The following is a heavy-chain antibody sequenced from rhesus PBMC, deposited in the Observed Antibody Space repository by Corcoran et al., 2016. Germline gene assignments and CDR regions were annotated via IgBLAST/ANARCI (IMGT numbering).Heavy chain of an antibody. CDR1: GGSISSSNW. V-gene: IGHV4-80*01. J-gene: IGHJ4*01. Sequence: QVQLQESGPAVVKPSETLSLTCAVSGGSISSSNWWSWIRQPPGKGREWIGEINGNSGSTNYNPSLKSRVTISQDASKTQFSLKLSSVTTADTAVYYCARFCSGIYCYARDYWGQGVLVTVSS. CDR2: INGNSGST. CDR3: ARFCSGIYCYARDY. D-gene: IGHD2-27*01.